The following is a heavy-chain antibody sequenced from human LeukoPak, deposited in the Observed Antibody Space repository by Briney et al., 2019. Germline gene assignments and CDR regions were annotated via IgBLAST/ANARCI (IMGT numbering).Heavy chain of an antibody. J-gene: IGHJ4*02. Sequence: PGGSLRLSCAASGFPFDDYAMAWVRQAPGKGLEWVSVISGSSGDTDYAASVRGRFTISRDNTKNTLYLQMSSLRAEDTAIYFCANGEMSNRDNDYWGQGTLVTVSS. V-gene: IGHV3-23*01. CDR1: GFPFDDYA. D-gene: IGHD5-24*01. CDR2: ISGSSGDT. CDR3: ANGEMSNRDNDY.